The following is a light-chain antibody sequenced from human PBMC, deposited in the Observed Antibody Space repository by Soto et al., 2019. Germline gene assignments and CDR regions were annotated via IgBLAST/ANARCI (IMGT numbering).Light chain of an antibody. CDR2: DVS. V-gene: IGLV2-8*01. Sequence: QSALTQPPFASGSPGQSVTISCTGTSSDVAGYNFVSWYQQHPGKAPKLIIYDVSKRPSGVPDRFSGSKSGNTASLTVSGLQAEDEADYYCNSYAGSNNFVVFGGGTKLTVL. CDR1: SSDVAGYNF. CDR3: NSYAGSNNFVV. J-gene: IGLJ2*01.